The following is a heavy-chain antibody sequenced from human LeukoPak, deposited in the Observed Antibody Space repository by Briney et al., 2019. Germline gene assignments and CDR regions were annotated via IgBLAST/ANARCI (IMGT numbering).Heavy chain of an antibody. CDR1: GFTFSSYA. CDR2: IGGSDGTT. J-gene: IGHJ5*02. D-gene: IGHD3-10*01. V-gene: IGHV3-23*01. Sequence: PGGSLRLSCAASGFTFSSYAMNWVRQAPGKGLEWVSIIGGSDGTTYYADSVKGRFTISRDNFQNTLYLQMNSLRDEDTAVYYCARRNAAYGPFDPWGQGTLVTVSS. CDR3: ARRNAAYGPFDP.